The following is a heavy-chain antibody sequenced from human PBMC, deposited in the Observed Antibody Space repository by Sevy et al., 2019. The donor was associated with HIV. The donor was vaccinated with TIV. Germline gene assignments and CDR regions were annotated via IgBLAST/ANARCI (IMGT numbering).Heavy chain of an antibody. D-gene: IGHD3-16*01. Sequence: GGSLRLSCAAFGFTFSDHRMHWVRQAPGKGLEWVAVISYDGRNNKYNVDSVKGPFTISRDNSKNTVYLQMNSLRPEDTAIYYCARDRGEILSSAFDYWGQGTLVTVSS. CDR3: ARDRGEILSSAFDY. V-gene: IGHV3-30*03. J-gene: IGHJ4*02. CDR2: ISYDGRNNK. CDR1: GFTFSDHR.